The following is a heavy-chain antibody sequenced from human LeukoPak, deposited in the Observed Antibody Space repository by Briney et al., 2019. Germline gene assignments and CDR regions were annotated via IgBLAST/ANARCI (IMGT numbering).Heavy chain of an antibody. Sequence: SETLSLTCTVSGGSISSSSYYWGWIRQPPGTGLEWIGSIYYSGSTYYNPSLKSRVTISVDTSKNQFSLKLSSVTAADTAAYYCARSIRYSSGWRFDYWGQGTLVTVSS. V-gene: IGHV4-39*01. CDR3: ARSIRYSSGWRFDY. CDR1: GGSISSSSYY. D-gene: IGHD6-19*01. J-gene: IGHJ4*02. CDR2: IYYSGST.